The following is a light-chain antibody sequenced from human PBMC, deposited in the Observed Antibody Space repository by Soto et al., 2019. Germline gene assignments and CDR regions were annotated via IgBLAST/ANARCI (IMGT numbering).Light chain of an antibody. CDR1: QSVSSS. CDR3: QQYNNWPPWT. CDR2: GAS. Sequence: EIVMTQSPATLSVSPGERATLSCRASQSVSSSLAWYQQKPGQAPRLLIYGASTRATGIPARFSGSGSGTEFTPNISSLQSEDFAVYYCQQYNNWPPWTFCQGTKVESK. J-gene: IGKJ1*01. V-gene: IGKV3-15*01.